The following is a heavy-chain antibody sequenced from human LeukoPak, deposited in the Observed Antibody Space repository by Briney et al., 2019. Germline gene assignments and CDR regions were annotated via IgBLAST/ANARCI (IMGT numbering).Heavy chain of an antibody. CDR3: ARISLAFGMDV. CDR2: ISSSSSTI. V-gene: IGHV3-48*04. J-gene: IGHJ6*02. Sequence: GGSLRLSCAASGFTFSSYSMNWARQAPGKGLEWVSYISSSSSTIYYADSVKGRFTISRDNAKNSLYLQMNSLRAEDTSVYYCARISLAFGMDVWGQGTTVIVSS. CDR1: GFTFSSYS. D-gene: IGHD3-16*01.